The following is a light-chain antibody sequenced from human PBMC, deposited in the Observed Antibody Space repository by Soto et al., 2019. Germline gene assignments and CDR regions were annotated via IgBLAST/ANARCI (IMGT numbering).Light chain of an antibody. J-gene: IGKJ2*01. CDR2: DAS. Sequence: EIVLTQSPATLSLSPGERATLSCRASQSVSSYLAWYQQKTGQAPRLLIYDASNRATAIPARFSGSGSGTDFTLTISSLEPEDFAVYYCQQRSNWPMYTFGQGTKLEIK. CDR3: QQRSNWPMYT. V-gene: IGKV3-11*01. CDR1: QSVSSY.